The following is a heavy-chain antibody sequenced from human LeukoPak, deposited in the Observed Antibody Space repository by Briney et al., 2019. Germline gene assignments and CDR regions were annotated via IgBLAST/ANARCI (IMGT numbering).Heavy chain of an antibody. Sequence: GSLRLSCAASGFTFDNFAMHWVRQAPGKGLEWIGRIYSSGSINYNPSLTSRVTMSVDTSKNQFSLKLSSVTAADAAVYYCASTPYSPRGWYFDLWGRGTLVTVSS. V-gene: IGHV4-4*07. J-gene: IGHJ2*01. CDR2: IYSSGSI. CDR3: ASTPYSPRGWYFDL. CDR1: GFTFDNFA. D-gene: IGHD3-16*01.